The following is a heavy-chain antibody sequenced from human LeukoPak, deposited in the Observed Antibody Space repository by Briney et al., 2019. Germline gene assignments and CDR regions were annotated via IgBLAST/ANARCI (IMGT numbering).Heavy chain of an antibody. V-gene: IGHV3-15*01. CDR1: GLTFTNAW. D-gene: IGHD3-10*01. CDR3: TTYMVRGTSFYGMDV. CDR2: IKSKTEGGTV. Sequence: GGSLRLSCAVSGLTFTNAWMSWVRQAPGKGLEWVGRIKSKTEGGTVEYAAPVKGRFTVLRDDSRNILYLQMNSLKPEDTAAYYCTTYMVRGTSFYGMDVWGQGTTVTVSS. J-gene: IGHJ6*02.